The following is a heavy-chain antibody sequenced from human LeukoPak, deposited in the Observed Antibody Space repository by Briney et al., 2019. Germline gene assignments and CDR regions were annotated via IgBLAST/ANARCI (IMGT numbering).Heavy chain of an antibody. V-gene: IGHV4-4*07. CDR1: GGSISSYY. D-gene: IGHD4-23*01. CDR3: AREVGGGNSANAFDI. Sequence: SETLSLTCTVSGGSISSYYWSWIRQPAGKGLEWIGRIYTSGSTDYNPSLKSRVTMSVDTSKNQFSLKLNSVSAADTAVYYCAREVGGGNSANAFDIWGQGTMVTVSS. CDR2: IYTSGST. J-gene: IGHJ3*02.